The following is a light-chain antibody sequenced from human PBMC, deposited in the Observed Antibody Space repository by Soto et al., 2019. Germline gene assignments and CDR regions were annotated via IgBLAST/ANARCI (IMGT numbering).Light chain of an antibody. J-gene: IGKJ4*01. CDR1: QSISNN. Sequence: EIVMTQSPATLSVSPGXRATLSCRASQSISNNLAWYQQKLGQAPRLLIYGASTRTTGIPARFSGSGSGTEFTLTISSLQSEDFAVYYCQHYSNWPQNTFGGGTKVDIK. CDR2: GAS. V-gene: IGKV3-15*01. CDR3: QHYSNWPQNT.